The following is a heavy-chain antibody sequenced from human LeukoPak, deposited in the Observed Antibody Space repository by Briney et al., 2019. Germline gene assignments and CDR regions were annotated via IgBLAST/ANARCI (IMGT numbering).Heavy chain of an antibody. D-gene: IGHD3-22*01. CDR2: INTNTGNP. Sequence: ASVTVSCMASGYTFTSYAMNWVRPAPGQGLEWMGWINTNTGNPMYAQGFTGRFVFSLDTSVSTAYLQISSLKAEDTAVYYCARPRDSSDYYFDYWGQGTLVTVSS. J-gene: IGHJ4*02. CDR1: GYTFTSYA. CDR3: ARPRDSSDYYFDY. V-gene: IGHV7-4-1*02.